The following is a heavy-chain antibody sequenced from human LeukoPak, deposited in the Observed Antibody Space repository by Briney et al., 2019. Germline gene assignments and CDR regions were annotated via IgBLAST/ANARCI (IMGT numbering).Heavy chain of an antibody. J-gene: IGHJ1*01. CDR2: IVPPLGTA. D-gene: IGHD4-23*01. Sequence: ASVKVSCKASGGIYRRYSVTWVRQAPGQGLEWMGGIVPPLGTANYAQKFQGRVTITTDESTNTAYMELTSLTSEDAAVYYCTTYGSNIAEYFEHWGQGTLVSVSS. CDR3: TTYGSNIAEYFEH. CDR1: GGIYRRYS. V-gene: IGHV1-69*16.